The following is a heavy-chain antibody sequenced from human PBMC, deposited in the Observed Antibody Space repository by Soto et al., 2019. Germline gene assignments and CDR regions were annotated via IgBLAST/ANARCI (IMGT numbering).Heavy chain of an antibody. Sequence: GGSLRLSCAASGFTFRNHAMHWVRQAPGKGLECLAVIAYDGSNAFYRDSVKGRFTVSRDNSKNTLYLHMDSLRSEDTGVYYCARGDREDILVVVGARPGEYGIDVWGQGTTVTVSS. J-gene: IGHJ6*02. CDR2: IAYDGSNA. D-gene: IGHD2-15*01. CDR3: ARGDREDILVVVGARPGEYGIDV. V-gene: IGHV3-30-3*01. CDR1: GFTFRNHA.